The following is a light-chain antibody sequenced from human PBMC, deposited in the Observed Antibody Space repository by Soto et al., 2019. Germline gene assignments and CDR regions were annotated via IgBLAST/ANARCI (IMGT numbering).Light chain of an antibody. CDR2: GAS. CDR3: QQYGSSPWT. V-gene: IGKV3-20*01. J-gene: IGKJ1*01. CDR1: QSVSSSY. Sequence: EIVLTQSPGPLSLSPGERATLSCRASQSVSSSYLAWYQQKPGQAPRLLLYGASTRATVIPDRFSGSGSGTDFTLTISRLEPEDFAVYYCQQYGSSPWTIGPGTKVESK.